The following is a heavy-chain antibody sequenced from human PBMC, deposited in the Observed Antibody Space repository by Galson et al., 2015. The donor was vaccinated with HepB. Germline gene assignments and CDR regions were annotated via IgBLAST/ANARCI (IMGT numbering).Heavy chain of an antibody. J-gene: IGHJ3*02. D-gene: IGHD2-8*01. CDR1: GVSISSSLYY. CDR3: ARPLALNGRFNPGVGTFHI. CDR2: IYYGGRT. V-gene: IGHV4-39*01. Sequence: SETLSLTCAVSGVSISSSLYYWGWIRQSPKKGLEWIGSIYYGGRTYFSPSLQSRVAMSVDTSKNQLSLTLSSVTAADTAVYYCARPLALNGRFNPGVGTFHIWGHGTMVTVSA.